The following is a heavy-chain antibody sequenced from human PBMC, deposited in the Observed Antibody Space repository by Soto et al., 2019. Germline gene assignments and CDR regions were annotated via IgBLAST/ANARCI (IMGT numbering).Heavy chain of an antibody. D-gene: IGHD5-12*01. J-gene: IGHJ5*02. CDR2: IVPIVGTT. CDR1: GGTFSSYA. CDR3: VRVVAIPGNPDR. V-gene: IGHV1-69*12. Sequence: QVQLVQSGAEVRQPASSVKVSCKTSGGTFSSYAISWVRQAPGQGLEWMGGIVPIVGTTTYAQKFQGRVTLTADEATSTAYLQLSRLRSDDTGVYYGVRVVAIPGNPDRWGQGTLVTVSS.